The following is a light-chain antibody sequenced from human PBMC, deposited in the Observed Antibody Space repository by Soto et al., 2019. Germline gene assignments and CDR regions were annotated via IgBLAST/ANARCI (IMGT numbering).Light chain of an antibody. J-gene: IGKJ1*01. CDR2: KAS. CDR3: QHYNSYSEA. CDR1: QTISNW. Sequence: DIAMTPSPSTLSASVVDIVIIRFLASQTISNWLAWYQQKPGKAPKLLIYKASTLKSGVPSRFSGSGSGTEFTLTISSLQPDDFATYYCQHYNSYSEAFGQGTKVDIK. V-gene: IGKV1-5*03.